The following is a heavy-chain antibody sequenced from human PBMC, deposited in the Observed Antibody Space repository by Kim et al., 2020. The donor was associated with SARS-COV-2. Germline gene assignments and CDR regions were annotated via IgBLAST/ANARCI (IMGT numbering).Heavy chain of an antibody. CDR2: IYYSGST. J-gene: IGHJ4*02. CDR1: GGSISGYY. CDR3: ARELIAASGTGFDY. D-gene: IGHD6-13*01. V-gene: IGHV4-59*13. Sequence: SETLSLTCTVSGGSISGYYWSWIRQPPGKGLEWIGYIYYSGSTKYNPSLKSRVTISVDTSKNQFSLKLSSGTAADTALYYCARELIAASGTGFDYWGQGTLVTVSS.